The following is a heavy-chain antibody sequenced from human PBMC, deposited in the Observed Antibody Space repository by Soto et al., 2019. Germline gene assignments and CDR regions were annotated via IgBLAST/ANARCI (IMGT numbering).Heavy chain of an antibody. Sequence: SETLSLTCAVSGGFITNDYWSWIRQPPGKGLEWIGYVYHTGSTNYKPSLKSRVTISVDKSKNQFSLKSTSVTAADTALYYCARHPIRYYDVLTGQIVYPEFNWVDPWGHGILVTVS. CDR1: GGFITNDY. D-gene: IGHD3-9*01. J-gene: IGHJ5*02. CDR2: VYHTGST. CDR3: ARHPIRYYDVLTGQIVYPEFNWVDP. V-gene: IGHV4-59*08.